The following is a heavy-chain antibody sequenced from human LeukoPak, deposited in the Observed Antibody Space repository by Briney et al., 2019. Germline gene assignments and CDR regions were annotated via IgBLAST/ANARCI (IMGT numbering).Heavy chain of an antibody. J-gene: IGHJ4*02. CDR1: GGSISSSSYY. CDR3: ARFARGGDSSGSIDY. Sequence: SETLSLTCTVSGGSISSSSYYWGWIRQPPGKGLEWIGSIYYSGSTYYNPSLKSRVTISVDTSKNQFSPKLSSVTAADTAVYYCARFARGGDSSGSIDYWGQGTLVTVSS. CDR2: IYYSGST. V-gene: IGHV4-39*01. D-gene: IGHD3-22*01.